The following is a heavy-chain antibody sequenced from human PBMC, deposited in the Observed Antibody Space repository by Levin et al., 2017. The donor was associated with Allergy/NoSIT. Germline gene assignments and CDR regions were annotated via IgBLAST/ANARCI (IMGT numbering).Heavy chain of an antibody. J-gene: IGHJ4*02. CDR1: GFTFRTYS. Sequence: SCAASGFTFRTYSMNWARQAPGKGLEWVSSISSSASTIYYADSVKGRFTISRDNAKNSLFLQMNSLRDEDTAVYYCARGRLYGSGTLYCFDYWGQGTLVTVSS. D-gene: IGHD3-10*01. CDR3: ARGRLYGSGTLYCFDY. CDR2: ISSSASTI. V-gene: IGHV3-48*02.